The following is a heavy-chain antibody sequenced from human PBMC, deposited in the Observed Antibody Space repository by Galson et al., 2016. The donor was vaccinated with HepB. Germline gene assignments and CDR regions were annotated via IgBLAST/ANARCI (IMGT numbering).Heavy chain of an antibody. Sequence: SLRLSCAASGFPFSRYGMHWVRQAPGKGLEWVSSISSSSAFLYYADSLKGRFTISRDNAKDSLYLQINSLRGEDTAVYYCARNRGYSGYGAYNWFDPWGQGTLVTVSS. CDR1: GFPFSRYG. CDR2: ISSSSAFL. D-gene: IGHD5-12*01. J-gene: IGHJ5*02. V-gene: IGHV3-21*01. CDR3: ARNRGYSGYGAYNWFDP.